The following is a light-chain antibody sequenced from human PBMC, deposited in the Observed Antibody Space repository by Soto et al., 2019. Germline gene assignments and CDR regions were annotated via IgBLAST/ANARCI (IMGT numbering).Light chain of an antibody. CDR3: QQYDSSPRT. CDR2: GAS. Sequence: EIVLPQSPGTLSLSPGERTTLSCRASQSVSSSYLAWYQQKPGQALRLLIYGASSRATGIPDRFSVSGSGTDFTLTISRLEPDAFAVYYCQQYDSSPRTFGQGTKLEIK. CDR1: QSVSSSY. J-gene: IGKJ2*01. V-gene: IGKV3-20*01.